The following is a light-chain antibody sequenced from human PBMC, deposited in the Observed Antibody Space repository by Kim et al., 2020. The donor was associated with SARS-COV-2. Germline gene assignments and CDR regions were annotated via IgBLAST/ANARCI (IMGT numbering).Light chain of an antibody. V-gene: IGKV3-20*01. J-gene: IGKJ2*01. Sequence: SPGERATLSCRASQSVSSNYLAWYQQKPGQAPRLLIYGAASRATAIPDRFSGSGSGTDFTLTISRLEPEDFAVYYCQQYGSSLYTFGQGTKLEI. CDR2: GAA. CDR1: QSVSSNY. CDR3: QQYGSSLYT.